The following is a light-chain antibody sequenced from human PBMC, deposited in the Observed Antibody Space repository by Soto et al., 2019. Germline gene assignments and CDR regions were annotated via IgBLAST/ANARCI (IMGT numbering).Light chain of an antibody. V-gene: IGLV1-44*01. CDR1: SSNIGSKT. CDR2: NND. Sequence: QSVLTQPPSASGTPGQRVTFSCSGSSSNIGSKTVKWYQQLPGTAPKLLIYNNDQRPSGVPDRFSGSKSGTSASLAISGLQSVDEADYYCSSWDDSLKAYVFGTGTQLTVL. J-gene: IGLJ1*01. CDR3: SSWDDSLKAYV.